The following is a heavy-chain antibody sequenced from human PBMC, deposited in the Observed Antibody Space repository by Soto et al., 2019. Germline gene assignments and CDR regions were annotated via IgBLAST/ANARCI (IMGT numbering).Heavy chain of an antibody. CDR1: GFTFSSYA. CDR3: ARNTGSGSYKRGYYYYYGMDV. D-gene: IGHD1-26*01. J-gene: IGHJ6*02. CDR2: ISYDGSNK. Sequence: HPGGSLRLSCAASGFTFSSYAMHWVRQAPGKGLEWVAVISYDGSNKYYADSVKGRFTISRDNSENTLYLQMNSLRAEDTAVYYCARNTGSGSYKRGYYYYYGMDVWGQGTTVTVSS. V-gene: IGHV3-30-3*01.